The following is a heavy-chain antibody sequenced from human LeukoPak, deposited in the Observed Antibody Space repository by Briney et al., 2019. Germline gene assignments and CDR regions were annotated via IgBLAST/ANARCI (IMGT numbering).Heavy chain of an antibody. Sequence: PGGSLRLSCAASGFTFSIYGMSWVRQAPGKGLEWVSAISSNGAGRYYADSVRGWFTISRDNSKNTLYLQMNGLRAEDTAVYYCTKDVEHFWGQGTLVTVSS. CDR2: ISSNGAGR. J-gene: IGHJ1*01. CDR3: TKDVEHF. CDR1: GFTFSIYG. D-gene: IGHD1/OR15-1a*01. V-gene: IGHV3-23*01.